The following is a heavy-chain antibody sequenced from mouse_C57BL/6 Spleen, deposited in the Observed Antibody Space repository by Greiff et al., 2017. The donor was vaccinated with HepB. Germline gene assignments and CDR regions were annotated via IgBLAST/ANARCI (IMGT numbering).Heavy chain of an antibody. J-gene: IGHJ4*01. CDR2: IHPNSGST. V-gene: IGHV1-64*01. CDR3: ARRVYGSSYDYAMDY. Sequence: VQLQQPGAELVKPGASVKLSCKASGYTFTSYWMHWVKQRPGQGLEWIGMIHPNSGSTNYNEKFKSKATLTVDKSSSTAYMQLSSLTSEDSAVYYCARRVYGSSYDYAMDYWGQGTSVTVSS. CDR1: GYTFTSYW. D-gene: IGHD1-1*01.